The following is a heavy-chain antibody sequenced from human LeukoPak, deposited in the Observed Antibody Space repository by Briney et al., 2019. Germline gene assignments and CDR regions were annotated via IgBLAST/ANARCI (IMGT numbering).Heavy chain of an antibody. D-gene: IGHD6-13*01. CDR3: AKSGSSSCYPPFGD. J-gene: IGHJ4*02. CDR2: ISGSGGST. Sequence: GGSLRLSCAASGFTFSSYAMSWVRQAPGKGLEWVSAISGSGGSTYYADSVKGRFTISRDNSKNTLYLQMNSLRAEDTVVYYCAKSGSSSCYPPFGDWGQGTLVTVSS. CDR1: GFTFSSYA. V-gene: IGHV3-23*01.